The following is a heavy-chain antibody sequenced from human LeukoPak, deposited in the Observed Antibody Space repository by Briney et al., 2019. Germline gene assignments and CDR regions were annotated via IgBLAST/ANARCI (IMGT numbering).Heavy chain of an antibody. CDR1: GGTFSSYA. V-gene: IGHV1-69*13. CDR2: IIPIFGTA. J-gene: IGHJ6*04. D-gene: IGHD5-12*01. CDR3: ASSLATTGDYYYGMDV. Sequence: GASVKVSCKASGGTFSSYAISWVRQAPGQGLEWMGGIIPIFGTANYAQKFQGRVTITADESTSTAYMELSSLRSEDTAVYYCASSLATTGDYYYGMDVWGKGTTVTVPS.